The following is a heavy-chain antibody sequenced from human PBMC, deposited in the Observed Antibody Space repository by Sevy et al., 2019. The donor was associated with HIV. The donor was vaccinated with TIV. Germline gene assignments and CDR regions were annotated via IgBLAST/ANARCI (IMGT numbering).Heavy chain of an antibody. CDR2: IIPIFGTA. Sequence: ASVKVSCKASGGTFSSYAISWVRQAPGQGLEWMGGIIPIFGTANYAQKFQGRVTITADKSTSTDYMELSSLRSEDTAVYYCAAYIVATKDDAFDIWGQGTMVTVSS. CDR1: GGTFSSYA. J-gene: IGHJ3*02. D-gene: IGHD5-12*01. CDR3: AAYIVATKDDAFDI. V-gene: IGHV1-69*06.